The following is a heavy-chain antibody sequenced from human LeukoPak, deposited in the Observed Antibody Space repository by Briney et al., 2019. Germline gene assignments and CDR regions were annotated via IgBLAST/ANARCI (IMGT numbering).Heavy chain of an antibody. J-gene: IGHJ4*02. CDR2: ISYDGRNK. Sequence: GRSLRLSCAASGFTFSSYGMHWVRQAPGKGLEWVAVISYDGRNKYYADSVKGRFTISRDNSKNTLYLQMNSLRAEDTAVYYCGKDKWPTVTTSWVGYWGQGTLVTISS. CDR3: GKDKWPTVTTSWVGY. V-gene: IGHV3-30*18. D-gene: IGHD4-17*01. CDR1: GFTFSSYG.